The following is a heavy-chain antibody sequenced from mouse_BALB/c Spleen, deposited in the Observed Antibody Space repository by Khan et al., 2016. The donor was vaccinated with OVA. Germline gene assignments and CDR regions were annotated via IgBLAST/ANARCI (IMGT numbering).Heavy chain of an antibody. V-gene: IGHV3-2*02. CDR1: GYSITSDYA. J-gene: IGHJ3*01. CDR2: ISYSGST. Sequence: EVKLLESGPGLVKPSQSLSLTCTVTGYSITSDYAWNWIRQFPGNKLDWMGYISYSGSTTYNPSLKSRISITRDTSKNQFFLQLNSVTTEDTATYYCARWFTYWGQGTLVTVSA. CDR3: ARWFTY.